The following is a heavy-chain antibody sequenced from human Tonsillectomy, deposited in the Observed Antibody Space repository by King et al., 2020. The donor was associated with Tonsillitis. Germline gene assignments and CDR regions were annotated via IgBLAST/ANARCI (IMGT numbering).Heavy chain of an antibody. D-gene: IGHD2-8*02. CDR2: ISTYNGNT. J-gene: IGHJ5*02. CDR3: ARDLGYCTGGDCYSKGLNP. Sequence: VQLVQSGAEVKKPGASVKVSCKASGYTFTNYLINWVRQAPGQGLEWMGWISTYNGNTNYAQKIQGGVTMTTDTSTSTAYMELRSLRSDDTAVYYCARDLGYCTGGDCYSKGLNPWGQGTLVTVSS. V-gene: IGHV1-18*01. CDR1: GYTFTNYL.